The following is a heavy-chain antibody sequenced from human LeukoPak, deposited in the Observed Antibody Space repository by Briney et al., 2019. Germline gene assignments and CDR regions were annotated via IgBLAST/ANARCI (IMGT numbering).Heavy chain of an antibody. J-gene: IGHJ4*02. D-gene: IGHD3-22*01. V-gene: IGHV3-21*01. CDR2: ISSGSTYI. CDR3: AKGGHYDSSGYFGPSGY. CDR1: GFIFRDYS. Sequence: TGGSLRLSCVASGFIFRDYSMNWVRQAPGKGLEWVSSISSGSTYIYYAGSVKGRFTISRDDAKDSLYLQMNSLRVEDTAVYYCAKGGHYDSSGYFGPSGYWGQGTLVTVSS.